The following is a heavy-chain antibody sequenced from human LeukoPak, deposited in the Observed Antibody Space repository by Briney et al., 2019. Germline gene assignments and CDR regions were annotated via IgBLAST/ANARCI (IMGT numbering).Heavy chain of an antibody. D-gene: IGHD3-22*01. Sequence: PGGSLRLSCAASGFTFSNYEMNWVRQAPGKELEWVSYISTSGSTIYYADSVKGRFTISRDNAKNSLYLQMNSLRAEDTAVYYCARDGPAYYDSSGYSDYWGRGILVTVSS. CDR2: ISTSGSTI. CDR3: ARDGPAYYDSSGYSDY. CDR1: GFTFSNYE. V-gene: IGHV3-48*03. J-gene: IGHJ4*02.